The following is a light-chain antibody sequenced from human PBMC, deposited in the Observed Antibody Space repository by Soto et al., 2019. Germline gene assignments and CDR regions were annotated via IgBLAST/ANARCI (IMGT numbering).Light chain of an antibody. CDR3: HQRSNWPPFT. CDR1: QSISNF. Sequence: IVLTQSPATLSLSPGERATLSCRAGQSISNFLAWYQQKPGQAPRLLIYDASKRATDIPDRFIGSGSGTDFTLTISSLEPEDFAVYYCHQRSNWPPFTFGGGTKVDIK. J-gene: IGKJ4*01. CDR2: DAS. V-gene: IGKV3-11*01.